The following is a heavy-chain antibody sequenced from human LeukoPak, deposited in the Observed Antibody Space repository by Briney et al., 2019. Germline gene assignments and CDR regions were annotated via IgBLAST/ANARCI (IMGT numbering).Heavy chain of an antibody. CDR2: ISNSGSTM. D-gene: IGHD3-10*01. CDR1: GFTFSDYY. V-gene: IGHV3-11*01. J-gene: IGHJ4*02. CDR3: ARDALGSYDY. Sequence: GGSLRLSCAASGFTFSDYYMFWIHQAPGKGLEWISYISNSGSTMYYADSVKGRFTISRDNAKNSLYLQMNSLRAEDTAVYYCARDALGSYDYWGQGTLVTVSS.